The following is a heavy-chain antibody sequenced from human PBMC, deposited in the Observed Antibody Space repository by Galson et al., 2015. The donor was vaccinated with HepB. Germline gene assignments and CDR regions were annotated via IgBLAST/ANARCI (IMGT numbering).Heavy chain of an antibody. CDR3: ARAEGRGYPTNGGDAFDI. CDR2: IIPIFGTA. D-gene: IGHD3-22*01. V-gene: IGHV1-69*13. Sequence: SVKVSCKASGGTFSSYAISWVRQAPGQGLEWMGGIIPIFGTANYAQKFQGRVTITADESTSTAYMELSSLRSEDTAVYYCARAEGRGYPTNGGDAFDIWGQGTMVTVSS. CDR1: GGTFSSYA. J-gene: IGHJ3*02.